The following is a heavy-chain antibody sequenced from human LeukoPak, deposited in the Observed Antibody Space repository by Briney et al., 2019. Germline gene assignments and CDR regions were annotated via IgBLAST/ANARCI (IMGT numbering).Heavy chain of an antibody. V-gene: IGHV4-39*01. J-gene: IGHJ4*02. CDR1: GGSISSSSYY. CDR3: ARGTSSSWYRWFDY. D-gene: IGHD6-13*01. CDR2: IYYSGST. Sequence: SSETLSLTCTVPGGSISSSSYYWGWIRQPPGKGLEWIGSIYYSGSTYYNPSLKSRVTISVDTSKNQFSLKLSSVTAADTAVYYCARGTSSSWYRWFDYWGQGTLVTVSS.